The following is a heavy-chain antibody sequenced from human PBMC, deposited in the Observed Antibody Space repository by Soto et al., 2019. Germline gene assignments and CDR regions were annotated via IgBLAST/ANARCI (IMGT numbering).Heavy chain of an antibody. CDR1: GFTLSMSA. J-gene: IGHJ3*01. V-gene: IGHV3-23*01. Sequence: PGGSLRLSCASSGFTLSMSAVNWVRQAPGKGLEWVSYISDSGDRTYYADSVKGRFTISRDRSKNTVSLQMDSLRAEDTAVYYCAKDRGIIVKASDAFDVWVQGTKDTVSS. CDR2: ISDSGDRT. D-gene: IGHD3-16*02. CDR3: AKDRGIIVKASDAFDV.